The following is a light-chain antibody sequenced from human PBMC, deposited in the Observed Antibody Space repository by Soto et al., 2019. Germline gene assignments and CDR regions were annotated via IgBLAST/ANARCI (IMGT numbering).Light chain of an antibody. CDR3: QQRSDWPWT. J-gene: IGKJ5*01. CDR1: QSVSSN. CDR2: AAS. V-gene: IGKV3-11*01. Sequence: EIVMTQSPATLSVSPGERATLSCRASQSVSSNLAWYQQKPGQAPRLLIYAASNRAPGIPARFSGSGSGTDFTLTISSLEPEDFAVYYCQQRSDWPWTFGQGTRLEIK.